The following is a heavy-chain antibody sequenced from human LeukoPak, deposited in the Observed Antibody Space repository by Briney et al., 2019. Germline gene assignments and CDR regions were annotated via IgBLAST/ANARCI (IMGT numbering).Heavy chain of an antibody. J-gene: IGHJ4*02. V-gene: IGHV3-23*01. CDR1: GFTFSSYA. CDR3: ARESSSTSCQYY. CDR2: TSGSGGST. D-gene: IGHD2-2*01. Sequence: GGSLRLSCAASGFTFSSYAMSWVRQAPGKGLEWVSATSGSGGSTYFADSVKGRLTISRDNSKNTLFLQMNSLRAEDTAVYYCARESSSTSCQYYWGQGTLVTVSS.